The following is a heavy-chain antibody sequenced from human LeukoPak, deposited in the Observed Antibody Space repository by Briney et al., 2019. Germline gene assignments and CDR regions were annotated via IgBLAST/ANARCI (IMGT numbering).Heavy chain of an antibody. Sequence: GGSLRLSCAASGFTFDGYAMHWVRQAPGKGLEWVSGISWNSGSIGYADSVKGRFTISRDNAKNSLYLQMNSLRAEDTALYYCAKDKMATITGVFDYWGQGTLVTVSS. V-gene: IGHV3-9*01. D-gene: IGHD5-24*01. CDR1: GFTFDGYA. CDR3: AKDKMATITGVFDY. J-gene: IGHJ4*02. CDR2: ISWNSGSI.